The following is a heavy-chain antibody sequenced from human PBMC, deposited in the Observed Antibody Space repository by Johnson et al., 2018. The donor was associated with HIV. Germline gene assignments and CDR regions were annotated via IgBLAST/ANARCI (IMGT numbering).Heavy chain of an antibody. D-gene: IGHD1-26*01. CDR2: I. CDR1: GFTFDDYA. V-gene: IGHV3-9*01. Sequence: VQLVESGGGLVQPGRSLRLSCAASGFTFDDYAMHWVRQAPGKGLEWFSIILKGRFTISRDNSKNTLYLQMNSLRAEDTAVYYCAKDSNRWELLQDAFDIWGQGTMVTVSS. CDR3: AKDSNRWELLQDAFDI. J-gene: IGHJ3*02.